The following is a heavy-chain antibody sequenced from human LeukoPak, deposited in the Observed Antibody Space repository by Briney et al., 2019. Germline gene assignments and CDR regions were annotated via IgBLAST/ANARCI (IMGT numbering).Heavy chain of an antibody. CDR1: GFTFSSYG. CDR2: IRYDGSNK. V-gene: IGHV3-30*02. J-gene: IGHJ3*02. CDR3: AISGGPTDAFDI. D-gene: IGHD3-10*01. Sequence: PGGSLRLSCAASGFTFSSYGMHGVRQAPGKGLEWVAFIRYDGSNKYYADSVKGRFTISRDNSKNTLYLQMNSLRAEDTAVYYCAISGGPTDAFDIWGQGTMVTVSS.